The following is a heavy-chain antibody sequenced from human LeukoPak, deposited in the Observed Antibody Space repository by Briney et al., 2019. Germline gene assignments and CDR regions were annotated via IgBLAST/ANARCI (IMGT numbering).Heavy chain of an antibody. CDR1: GFTFSKYW. CDR3: ARHSTSIFGVVTEDY. CDR2: INTDGTGT. D-gene: IGHD3-3*01. Sequence: PGGSLRLSCAASGFTFSKYWMHWVRQAPGKGLVWVSRINTDGTGTSYADSVKGRFTISRDNAKNTLYLQMNSLRVEDTAVYYCARHSTSIFGVVTEDYWGQGTLVTVSS. V-gene: IGHV3-74*01. J-gene: IGHJ4*02.